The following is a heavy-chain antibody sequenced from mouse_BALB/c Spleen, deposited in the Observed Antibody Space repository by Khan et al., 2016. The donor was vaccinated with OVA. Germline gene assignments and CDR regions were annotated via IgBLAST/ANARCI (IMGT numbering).Heavy chain of an antibody. CDR2: IWSDGSA. V-gene: IGHV2-6-1*01. CDR3: ARQPYYHYYIMDY. Sequence: VQLQESGPGLVAPSQSLSITCTISGFSLTNYGLHWVRQPPGKGLEWLVVIWSDGSATYNSALKSRLSISQDNSKNQVFLKMNSLQTDDTAMYYCARQPYYHYYIMDYWGQGTSVTVSS. CDR1: GFSLTNYG. J-gene: IGHJ4*01. D-gene: IGHD2-10*01.